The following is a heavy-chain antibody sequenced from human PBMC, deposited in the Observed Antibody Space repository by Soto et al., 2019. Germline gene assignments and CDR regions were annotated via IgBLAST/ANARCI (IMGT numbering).Heavy chain of an antibody. CDR1: GFTFSSYA. Sequence: QVQLVESGGGVVQPGRSLRLSCAASGFTFSSYAMHWVRQAPGKGLEWVAVISYDGSNKYYADSVKGRFTISRDNSKDTLYLQMNSLGVEDTAVYYCARRYTVQLLGYYYYYYGMDVWGQGTTVTVSS. CDR3: ARRYTVQLLGYYYYYYGMDV. CDR2: ISYDGSNK. D-gene: IGHD2-2*01. J-gene: IGHJ6*02. V-gene: IGHV3-30-3*01.